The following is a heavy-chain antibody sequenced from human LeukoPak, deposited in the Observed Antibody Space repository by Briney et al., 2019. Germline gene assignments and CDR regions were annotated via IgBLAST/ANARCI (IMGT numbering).Heavy chain of an antibody. Sequence: GGSLRLSCAASGFTFSSYSMNWVRQAPGKGLEWVSYISSSSSTIYYADSVKGRFTISRDNSKNTLYLQMNSLRAEDTAVYYCAGQQLPFDYWGQGTLVTVSS. V-gene: IGHV3-48*01. CDR3: AGQQLPFDY. CDR2: ISSSSSTI. D-gene: IGHD6-13*01. J-gene: IGHJ4*02. CDR1: GFTFSSYS.